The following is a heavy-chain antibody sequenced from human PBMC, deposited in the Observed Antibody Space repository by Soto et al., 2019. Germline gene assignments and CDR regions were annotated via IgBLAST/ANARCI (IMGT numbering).Heavy chain of an antibody. D-gene: IGHD6-19*01. CDR2: ISSSGGST. CDR1: GFTFSSYA. Sequence: GGSLRLSCAASGFTFSSYAMSWVRQAPGKGLEWVSAISSSGGSTYYADSVKGRFTMSRDNSKNTLYLQMNSLRADDTDVYYCAKRLQSSSGGYYLDYWGQGTLVTVSS. V-gene: IGHV3-23*01. J-gene: IGHJ4*02. CDR3: AKRLQSSSGGYYLDY.